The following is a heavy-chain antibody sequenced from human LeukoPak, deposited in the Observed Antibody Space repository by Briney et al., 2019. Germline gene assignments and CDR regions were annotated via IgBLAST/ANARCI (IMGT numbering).Heavy chain of an antibody. CDR3: AREQIPVAGTFDY. J-gene: IGHJ4*02. V-gene: IGHV3-7*03. CDR1: GFTVSSDY. D-gene: IGHD6-19*01. Sequence: GGSLRLSCAASGFTVSSDYVSWVRQAPGKGLEWVANLKHDGSEENYVDSVKGRFIVSRNNAKKSLFLQMHSLRAEDTAVYYCAREQIPVAGTFDYWGQGILVTVSS. CDR2: LKHDGSEE.